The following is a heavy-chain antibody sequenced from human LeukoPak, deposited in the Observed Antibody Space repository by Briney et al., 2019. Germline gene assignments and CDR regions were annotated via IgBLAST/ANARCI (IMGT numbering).Heavy chain of an antibody. CDR1: GGSISSYY. CDR2: VLYSGNT. J-gene: IGHJ3*02. Sequence: SETLSLTCTVSGGSISSYYWSWIRQPPGKGLEWIGYVLYSGNTNLNPSLKSRVTISVDTSKNEFSLKLSSVTAADTAVYYCARDAPWAAAGNDAFDIWGQGTMVTVSS. CDR3: ARDAPWAAAGNDAFDI. D-gene: IGHD6-13*01. V-gene: IGHV4-59*01.